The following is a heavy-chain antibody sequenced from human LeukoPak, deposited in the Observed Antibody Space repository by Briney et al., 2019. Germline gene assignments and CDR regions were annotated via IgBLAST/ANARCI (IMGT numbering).Heavy chain of an antibody. D-gene: IGHD4-17*01. J-gene: IGHJ5*02. CDR1: GFTFDDYA. Sequence: GGSLRLSCAASGFTFDDYAMSWVRQAPGKGLEWVSVIYSGGSTYYADSVKGRFTISRDNSKNTLYLQMNSLRAEDTAVYYCARELGAHYGIDPWGQGTLVTVSS. V-gene: IGHV3-53*01. CDR3: ARELGAHYGIDP. CDR2: IYSGGST.